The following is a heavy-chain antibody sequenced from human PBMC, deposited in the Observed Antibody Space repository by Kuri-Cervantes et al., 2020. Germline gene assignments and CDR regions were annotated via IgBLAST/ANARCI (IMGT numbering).Heavy chain of an antibody. D-gene: IGHD3-22*01. V-gene: IGHV3-23*01. Sequence: GGSLRLSCVASEFTFRSDAMSWVRQAPGKGLEWVSAISGSGGSTYYADSVKGRFTISRDNSKNTLYLQMNSLRAEDTTVYYCARVGSSDSSGYYFTMGFDPWGQGTLVTVSS. CDR3: ARVGSSDSSGYYFTMGFDP. CDR2: ISGSGGST. J-gene: IGHJ5*02. CDR1: EFTFRSDA.